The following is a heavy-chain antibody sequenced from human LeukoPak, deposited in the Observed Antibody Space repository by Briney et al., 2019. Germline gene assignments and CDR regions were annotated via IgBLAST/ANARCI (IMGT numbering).Heavy chain of an antibody. CDR1: GFTFSSYS. CDR2: ISSSSSTI. CDR3: ARAAPYVGYSSSWYGY. Sequence: AGGSLRLSCAASGFTFSSYSMNWVRQAPGKGLEWVSYISSSSSTIYYADSVKGRFTISRDNAKNSLYLQMNSLRAEDTAVYYCARAAPYVGYSSSWYGYWGQGTLVTVSS. V-gene: IGHV3-48*04. D-gene: IGHD6-13*01. J-gene: IGHJ4*02.